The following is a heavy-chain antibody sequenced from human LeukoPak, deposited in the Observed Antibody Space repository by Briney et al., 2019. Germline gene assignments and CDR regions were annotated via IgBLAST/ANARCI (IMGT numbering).Heavy chain of an antibody. CDR3: AREKLDTRGYVDY. D-gene: IGHD3-22*01. J-gene: IGHJ4*02. CDR1: GFTFTNYW. Sequence: GGSLRLSCAASGFTFTNYWMHWVRQAPGMGLVWVSRLPPDELDIIYADSVKGRFTISRDNAKNLLYLQMNSLRAEDTAVYYCAREKLDTRGYVDYWGQGTLVTVSS. V-gene: IGHV3-74*01. CDR2: LPPDELDI.